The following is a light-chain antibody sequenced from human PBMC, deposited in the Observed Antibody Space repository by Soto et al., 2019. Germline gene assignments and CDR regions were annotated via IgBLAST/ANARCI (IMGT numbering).Light chain of an antibody. Sequence: EIVLTQSPATLSLSPGERATLSCRASQSVSSYLAWYQQKPGQAPRPLIYDASNRATGIPARFSGSGSGTDFTLTISSLEPEDFAVYYCQQRSNWPLYTFGPGT. V-gene: IGKV3-11*01. CDR2: DAS. J-gene: IGKJ3*01. CDR1: QSVSSY. CDR3: QQRSNWPLYT.